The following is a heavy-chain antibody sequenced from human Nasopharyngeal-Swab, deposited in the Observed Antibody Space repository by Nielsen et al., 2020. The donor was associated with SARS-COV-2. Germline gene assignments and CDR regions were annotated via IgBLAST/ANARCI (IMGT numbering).Heavy chain of an antibody. CDR2: ISYDGSNK. CDR1: GFTFSSYA. V-gene: IGHV3-30-3*01. D-gene: IGHD2-15*01. CDR3: ARGADIVVVVAANGIDY. Sequence: GESLKISCAAPGFTFSSYAMHWVRQAPGKGLEWVAVISYDGSNKYYADSVKGRFTISRDNSKNTLYLQMNSLRAEDTAVYYCARGADIVVVVAANGIDYWGQGTLVTVSS. J-gene: IGHJ4*02.